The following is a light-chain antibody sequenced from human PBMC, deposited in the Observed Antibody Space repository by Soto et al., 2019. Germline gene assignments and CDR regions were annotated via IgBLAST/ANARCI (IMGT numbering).Light chain of an antibody. CDR2: GAS. J-gene: IGKJ1*01. V-gene: IGKV3-20*01. CDR1: QSVSSSY. Sequence: EIVLTQSPGTLSLSPGERATLSCRASQSVSSSYLAWYQQKPGQAPRLLIYGASSRATGIPDRFSGSGSAAHFTLTISRLETEDFAVYYCQQYGRTPPWTFGQGTKVEI. CDR3: QQYGRTPPWT.